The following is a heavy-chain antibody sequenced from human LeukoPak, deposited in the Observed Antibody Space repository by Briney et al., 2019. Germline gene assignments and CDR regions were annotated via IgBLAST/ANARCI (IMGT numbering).Heavy chain of an antibody. D-gene: IGHD6-6*01. CDR2: ISAYNGNT. V-gene: IGHV1-18*01. CDR1: GGTFSSYG. CDR3: ARFLLSSSWFGDAFDI. Sequence: GASVKVSCKASGGTFSSYGISWVRQAPGQGLEWMGWISAYNGNTNYAQKLQGRVTMTTDTSTSTAYMELRSLRSDDTAVYYCARFLLSSSWFGDAFDIWGQGTMVTVSS. J-gene: IGHJ3*02.